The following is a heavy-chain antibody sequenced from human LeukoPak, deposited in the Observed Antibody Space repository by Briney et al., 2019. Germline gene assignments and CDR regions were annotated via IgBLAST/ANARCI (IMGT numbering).Heavy chain of an antibody. D-gene: IGHD3-22*01. CDR1: GYSISSGYY. Sequence: SETLSLTCTVSGYSISSGYYWGWIRQPPGKGLEWIGTIYHSGSTYYNPSLKSRVTISVDTSKNQFSLKLSSVTAADTAVYYCARDRAGYYYDSSGYYSFDYWGQGTLVTVSS. CDR3: ARDRAGYYYDSSGYYSFDY. CDR2: IYHSGST. V-gene: IGHV4-38-2*02. J-gene: IGHJ4*02.